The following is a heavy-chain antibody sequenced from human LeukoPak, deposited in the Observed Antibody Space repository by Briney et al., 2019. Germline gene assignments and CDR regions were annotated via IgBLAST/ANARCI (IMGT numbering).Heavy chain of an antibody. V-gene: IGHV3-53*01. CDR3: ARAVFCSGGSCFWDY. D-gene: IGHD2-15*01. CDR2: IYSGGST. Sequence: GGSLRLSCAASGFIFDDYAMHWVRQAPGKGLEWVSVIYSGGSTYYADSVKGRFTISRDNSKNTLYLQMNSLRAEDTAVYYCARAVFCSGGSCFWDYWGQGTLVTVSS. J-gene: IGHJ4*02. CDR1: GFIFDDYA.